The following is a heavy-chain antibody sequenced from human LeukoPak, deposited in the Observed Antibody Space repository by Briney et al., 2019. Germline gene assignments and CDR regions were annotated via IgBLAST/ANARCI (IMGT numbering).Heavy chain of an antibody. CDR3: ARESPGVY. Sequence: GGSLRLSCAASGFTFSSYGMHWVRQAPGKGLEWVSVIYSGGSTYYADSVKGRFTISRDNSKNTLYLQMNSLRAEDTAVYYCARESPGVYWGQGTLVTVSS. CDR1: GFTFSSYG. J-gene: IGHJ4*02. CDR2: IYSGGST. V-gene: IGHV3-NL1*01. D-gene: IGHD7-27*01.